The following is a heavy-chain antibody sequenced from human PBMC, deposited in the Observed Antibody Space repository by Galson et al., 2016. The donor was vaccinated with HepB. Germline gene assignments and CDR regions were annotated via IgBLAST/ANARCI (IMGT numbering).Heavy chain of an antibody. CDR2: IYYSGTA. CDR3: ARVGSGIAEYFQD. CDR1: DGLISGRNHY. V-gene: IGHV4-39*01. D-gene: IGHD6-19*01. J-gene: IGHJ1*01. Sequence: SETLSLTCSVPDGLISGRNHYWAWIRQPPGEGLDWLASIYYSGTAYYNPSLQNRLTISVDTSKNQFSLKLSSVTAADTAVYYCARVGSGIAEYFQDLGQGTLAIVSS.